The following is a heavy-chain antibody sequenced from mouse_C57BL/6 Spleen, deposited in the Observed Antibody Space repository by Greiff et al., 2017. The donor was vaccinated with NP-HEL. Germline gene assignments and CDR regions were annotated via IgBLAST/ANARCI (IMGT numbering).Heavy chain of an antibody. J-gene: IGHJ2*01. CDR1: GFNIKDYY. CDR2: IDPEDGDT. CDR3: TTPSLDSSGFDY. D-gene: IGHD3-2*02. V-gene: IGHV14-1*01. Sequence: EVQLQQSGAELVRPGASVKLSCTASGFNIKDYYMHWVKQRPEQGLEWIGRIDPEDGDTEYAPKFQGKATMTADTSSNTAYLQLSSLTSEDTAVYYCTTPSLDSSGFDYWGQGTTLTVSS.